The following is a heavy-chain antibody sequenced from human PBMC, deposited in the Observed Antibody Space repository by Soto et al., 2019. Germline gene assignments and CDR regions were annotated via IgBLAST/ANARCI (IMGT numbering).Heavy chain of an antibody. J-gene: IGHJ4*02. V-gene: IGHV1-69*01. Sequence: QVQLVQSGAEVKKPGSSVKVSCKASGGAFSSFDISWVRQAPGLGLGWMGGSIPVLGTTSYAQKLQGRITTDADASTRTTHKGTDSLRPAGMAISYCARVRAGRERPSDFWGGSFASWGQGTLVTVSS. CDR3: ARVRAGRERPSDFWGGSFAS. CDR2: SIPVLGTT. CDR1: GGAFSSFD. D-gene: IGHD3-3*01.